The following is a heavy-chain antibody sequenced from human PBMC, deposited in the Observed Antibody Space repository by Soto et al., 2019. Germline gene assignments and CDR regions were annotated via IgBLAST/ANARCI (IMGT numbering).Heavy chain of an antibody. J-gene: IGHJ6*02. V-gene: IGHV1-69*06. CDR1: GGTFSSYA. D-gene: IGHD6-25*01. CDR3: ARWERGKLSIAADRYGMYV. CDR2: IIPIFGTA. Sequence: QVQLVQSGAEVKKPGSSVKVSCKASGGTFSSYAISWVRQAPGQGLEWMGGIIPIFGTANYAQKFQGRVTITADKSTSTACMELSSLRSEDTAVYYCARWERGKLSIAADRYGMYVWGQGTTVTVSS.